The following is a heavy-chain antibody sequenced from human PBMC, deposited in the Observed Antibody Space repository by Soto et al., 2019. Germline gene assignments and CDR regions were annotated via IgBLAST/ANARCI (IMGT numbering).Heavy chain of an antibody. J-gene: IGHJ4*02. CDR1: GFTFSDYY. D-gene: IGHD3-16*01. CDR3: ARDHGGGGLTLEY. CDR2: ISNSGRIT. Sequence: QVHLEESGGGLVKPGGSLRLSCTASGFTFSDYYMGWIRQAPGKGLEWVSDISNSGRITHHADSVKGRFTISRDNAKNSRYLQMNSLRPEDSAIYYCARDHGGGGLTLEYWGQGTLGTVSS. V-gene: IGHV3-11*01.